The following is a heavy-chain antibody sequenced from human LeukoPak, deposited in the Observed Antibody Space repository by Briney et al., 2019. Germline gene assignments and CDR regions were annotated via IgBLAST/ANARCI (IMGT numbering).Heavy chain of an antibody. J-gene: IGHJ4*02. V-gene: IGHV4-30-4*01. D-gene: IGHD3-22*01. CDR1: GGSISSGDYY. CDR3: ARNGQDYDSSGYYRFDY. CDR2: IYYSGST. Sequence: SQTLSLTCTVSGGSISSGDYYWRWIRQPPGKGLEWIGYIYYSGSTYYNPSLKSRVTISVDTSKNQFSLKLSSVTAADTAVYYCARNGQDYDSSGYYRFDYWGQGTLVTVSS.